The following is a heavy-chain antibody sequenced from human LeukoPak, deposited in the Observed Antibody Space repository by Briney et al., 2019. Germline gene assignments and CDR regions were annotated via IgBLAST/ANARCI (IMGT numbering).Heavy chain of an antibody. D-gene: IGHD3-10*01. CDR2: INSVDINT. CDR3: AKNSVYYGSGSIRGDYFDY. Sequence: GGSLRLSCSTSGFTFSNYAMNWVRRAPGKGLEWVSTINSVDINTYYADSVKGRFTISRDSSKNTLFLQMNSLRAEDTAVYYCAKNSVYYGSGSIRGDYFDYWGQGTLVTVSS. V-gene: IGHV3-23*01. CDR1: GFTFSNYA. J-gene: IGHJ4*02.